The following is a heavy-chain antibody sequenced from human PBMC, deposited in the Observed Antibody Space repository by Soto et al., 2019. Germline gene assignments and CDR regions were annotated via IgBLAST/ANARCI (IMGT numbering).Heavy chain of an antibody. V-gene: IGHV3-30*03. Sequence: HVQLVESGGGVVQPGRFLRLSCAASGFTFSYYGMHCVRQAPGKGLEWVSFISYDGRNTDFADSVKGRFTVSRDDSKSTLYLQMNRLRADDTAVYYCSRALRSAYDPGYYGMDVWGQGTTVSVSS. CDR2: ISYDGRNT. CDR1: GFTFSYYG. D-gene: IGHD5-12*01. CDR3: SRALRSAYDPGYYGMDV. J-gene: IGHJ6*02.